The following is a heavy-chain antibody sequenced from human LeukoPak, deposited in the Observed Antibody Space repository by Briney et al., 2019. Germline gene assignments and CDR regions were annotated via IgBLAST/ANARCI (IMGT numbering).Heavy chain of an antibody. CDR2: INPNSGGT. D-gene: IGHD5-24*01. V-gene: IGHV1-2*06. J-gene: IGHJ4*02. CDR3: AIGGRDGYSILDY. Sequence: GRINPNSGGTNYAQKFQGRVTMTRDTSISTAYMELSRLRSDDTAVYYCAIGGRDGYSILDYWGQGTLVTVSS.